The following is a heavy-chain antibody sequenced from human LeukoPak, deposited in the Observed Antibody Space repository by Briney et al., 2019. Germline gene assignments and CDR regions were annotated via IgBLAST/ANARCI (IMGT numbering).Heavy chain of an antibody. CDR1: GFTFSSYG. Sequence: GGSLRLSCAASGFTFSSYGMHWVRQAPGKGLKWVAVISYDGSNKYYADSLKGRFTISRDNSNNTLYLQMNSLRAEDTAVYYCAREGRTGDYFDYWGQGTLVTVSS. CDR3: AREGRTGDYFDY. V-gene: IGHV3-30*03. J-gene: IGHJ4*02. D-gene: IGHD7-27*01. CDR2: ISYDGSNK.